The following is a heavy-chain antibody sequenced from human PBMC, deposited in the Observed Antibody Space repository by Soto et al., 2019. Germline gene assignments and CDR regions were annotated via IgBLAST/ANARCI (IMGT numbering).Heavy chain of an antibody. V-gene: IGHV3-66*01. Sequence: GGSLRLSCAASGFTFSEYYMSWIRQAPGKGLEWVSVIYSGGSTYYADSVKGRFTISRDNSKNTLYLQMNSLRAEDTAVYYCARDPPLYYYGSGTGMDVWGQGTTVTVSS. CDR3: ARDPPLYYYGSGTGMDV. J-gene: IGHJ6*02. CDR2: IYSGGST. CDR1: GFTFSEYY. D-gene: IGHD3-10*01.